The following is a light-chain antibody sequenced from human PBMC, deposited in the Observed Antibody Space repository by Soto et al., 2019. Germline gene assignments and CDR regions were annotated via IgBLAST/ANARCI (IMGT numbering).Light chain of an antibody. J-gene: IGKJ1*01. V-gene: IGKV3-15*01. Sequence: EIVMTQSPATLSVSPGERATLSCRASQSVSSNLAWYQQKPGQAPRLLIYGASTRATGIPARFSGSGSGTDFPLTISSLQAEDFAVYYCHHYKNGPRTCAQGTKGKI. CDR1: QSVSSN. CDR2: GAS. CDR3: HHYKNGPRT.